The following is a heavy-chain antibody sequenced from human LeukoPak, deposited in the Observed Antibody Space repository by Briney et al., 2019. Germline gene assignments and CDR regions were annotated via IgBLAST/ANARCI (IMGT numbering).Heavy chain of an antibody. CDR1: GGSISSYY. CDR2: INHSGST. V-gene: IGHV4-34*01. D-gene: IGHD2-2*01. CDR3: ARVGGSSLHDAFDI. J-gene: IGHJ3*02. Sequence: SETLSLTCTVSGGSISSYYWSWIRQPPGKGLEWIGEINHSGSTNYNPSLKSRVTISVDTSKNQFSLKLSSVTAADTAVYYCARVGGSSLHDAFDIWGQGTMVTVSS.